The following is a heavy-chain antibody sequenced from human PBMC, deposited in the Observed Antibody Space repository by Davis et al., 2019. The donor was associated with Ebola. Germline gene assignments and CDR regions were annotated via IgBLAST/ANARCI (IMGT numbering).Heavy chain of an antibody. J-gene: IGHJ3*01. D-gene: IGHD3/OR15-3a*01. CDR2: INPDTGVT. Sequence: ASVKVSCKASGYTLTDFYVHWVRQAPGQGLQWMGSINPDTGVTNYAQNFQGRVTMTRDTSIGTTYMELSRLRSDDTAVYYCARLYSIFGLDISVDLWGQGTVVSVSS. CDR3: ARLYSIFGLDISVDL. CDR1: GYTLTDFY. V-gene: IGHV1-2*02.